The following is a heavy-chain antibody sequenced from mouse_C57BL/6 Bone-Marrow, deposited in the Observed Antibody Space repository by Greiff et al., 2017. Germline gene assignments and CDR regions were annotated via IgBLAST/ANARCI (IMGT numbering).Heavy chain of an antibody. J-gene: IGHJ4*01. CDR3: ARRDYYASSDYAMDY. D-gene: IGHD1-1*01. CDR1: GFTFSSYT. CDR2: ISGGGGNT. Sequence: EVQRVESGGGLVKPGGSLKLSCAASGFTFSSYTMSWVRQTPEKRLEWVATISGGGGNTYYPDSVKGRFTISRDNAKNTLYLQMSGLRSEDTALYYCARRDYYASSDYAMDYWGQGTSVTVSS. V-gene: IGHV5-9*01.